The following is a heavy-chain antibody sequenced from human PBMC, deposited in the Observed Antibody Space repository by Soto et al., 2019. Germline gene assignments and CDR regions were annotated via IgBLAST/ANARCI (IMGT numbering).Heavy chain of an antibody. D-gene: IGHD3-3*01. J-gene: IGHJ6*02. CDR3: AKSVLRFLEWLPHPYYYGMDV. CDR1: GFTFSSYA. CDR2: ISGSGGST. Sequence: GGSLRLSCAASGFTFSSYAMSWVRQAPGKGLEWVSAISGSGGSTYYADSVKGRFTISRDNSKNTLYLQMNSLRAEDTAVYYCAKSVLRFLEWLPHPYYYGMDVWGQGTTVTVSS. V-gene: IGHV3-23*01.